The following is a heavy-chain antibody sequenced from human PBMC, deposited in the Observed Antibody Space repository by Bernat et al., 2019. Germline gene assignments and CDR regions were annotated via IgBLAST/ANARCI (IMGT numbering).Heavy chain of an antibody. V-gene: IGHV4-39*01. Sequence: QLQLQESGPGLVKPSETLTLTCAVSGGSISRGSYYWGWIRQPPGKGLEWIGSFYSTGSTYDNPSLKSRVTISVDTSKNQFSLKLTSVTAADTAVYYCARQTLSQWLADYWGQGTLVTVSS. D-gene: IGHD6-19*01. CDR3: ARQTLSQWLADY. CDR1: GGSISRGSYY. CDR2: FYSTGST. J-gene: IGHJ4*02.